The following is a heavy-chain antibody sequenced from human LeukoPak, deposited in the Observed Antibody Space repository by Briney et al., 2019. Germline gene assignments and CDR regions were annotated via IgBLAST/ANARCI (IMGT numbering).Heavy chain of an antibody. Sequence: SEALSLTCTVSGASISSYYWSWIRQPPGKGLEWIGCIYDSGTTYYNPSLKSRVTISMDTSKNQLSLKLSSVTAADTAVYYCARGKYYFDYWGQGTLVTVSS. V-gene: IGHV4-59*08. J-gene: IGHJ4*02. CDR2: IYDSGTT. CDR1: GASISSYY. CDR3: ARGKYYFDY.